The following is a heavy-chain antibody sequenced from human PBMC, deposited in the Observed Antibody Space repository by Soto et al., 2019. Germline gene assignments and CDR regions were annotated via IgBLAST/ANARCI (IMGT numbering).Heavy chain of an antibody. CDR1: GYTFTHYY. CDR3: ATSVKSAMAFDY. D-gene: IGHD5-18*01. Sequence: QVQLVQSGAEVKKPGASVKVSCKASGYTFTHYYIHWVRQAPGQGLEWMGIINPNGGSTTYAQKFRAGCTMTRDTSTSTVYMELSSLRSEDSAVYYCATSVKSAMAFDYWGQGTLVTVSS. V-gene: IGHV1-46*01. J-gene: IGHJ4*02. CDR2: INPNGGST.